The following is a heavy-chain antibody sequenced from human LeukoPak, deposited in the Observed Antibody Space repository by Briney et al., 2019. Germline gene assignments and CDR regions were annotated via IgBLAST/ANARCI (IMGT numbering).Heavy chain of an antibody. CDR2: ISSSSSYI. J-gene: IGHJ4*02. CDR1: GFTFSSYS. D-gene: IGHD6-13*01. V-gene: IGHV3-21*01. CDR3: ANSHSSSWAYFDY. Sequence: PGGSLRLSCAASGFTFSSYSMNWVRQAPGKGLEWVSSISSSSSYIYYADSVKGRFTISRDNAKNSLWLQMNSLRAEDTAVYYCANSHSSSWAYFDYWGQGTLVTVSS.